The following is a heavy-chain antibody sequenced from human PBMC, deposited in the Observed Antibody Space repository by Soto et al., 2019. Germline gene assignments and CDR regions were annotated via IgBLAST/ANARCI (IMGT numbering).Heavy chain of an antibody. CDR3: AREGRVDSGSYYYFDY. Sequence: SETLSLTCTVSGGSISSYYWSWIRQPAGKGLEWIGRIYTSGSTNYNPSLKSRVTMSVDTSKNQFSLKLSSVTAADTAVYYCAREGRVDSGSYYYFDYWGQGTLVTVSS. D-gene: IGHD1-26*01. J-gene: IGHJ4*02. V-gene: IGHV4-4*07. CDR2: IYTSGST. CDR1: GGSISSYY.